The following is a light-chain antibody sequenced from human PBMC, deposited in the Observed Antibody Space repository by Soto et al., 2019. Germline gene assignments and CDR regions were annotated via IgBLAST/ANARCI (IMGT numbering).Light chain of an antibody. CDR2: AAS. Sequence: DIQMTQSPSSLSASVGDRVTITCRASHGIRNDLGWYQQKPGKAPKRLIYAASSLETGVPSRFSGSGSGAEFPLTSPSLQPEDFANCSCQQYNSDLYTFGQGTKLEIK. CDR3: QQYNSDLYT. V-gene: IGKV1-17*01. J-gene: IGKJ2*01. CDR1: HGIRND.